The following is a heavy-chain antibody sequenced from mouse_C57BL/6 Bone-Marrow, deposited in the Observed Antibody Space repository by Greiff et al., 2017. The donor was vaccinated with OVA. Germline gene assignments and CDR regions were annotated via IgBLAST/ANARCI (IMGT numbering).Heavy chain of an antibody. J-gene: IGHJ3*01. CDR2: INPDSSTI. CDR3: AREGAHYDPFAY. D-gene: IGHD2-4*01. V-gene: IGHV4-1*02. CDR1: GFDFSRYW. Sequence: EVHLVESGGGLVQPGGSLKLSCAASGFDFSRYWMSWVRQAPGKGLEWIGEINPDSSTINYTPSLKDKFIISRDNAKNTLYLQMSKVRSEDTALYYCAREGAHYDPFAYWGQGTLVTVSA.